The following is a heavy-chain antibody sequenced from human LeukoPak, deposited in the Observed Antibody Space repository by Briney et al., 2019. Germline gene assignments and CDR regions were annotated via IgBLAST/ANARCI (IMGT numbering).Heavy chain of an antibody. J-gene: IGHJ4*02. Sequence: GGSLRLSCAASGFTVSSNYMSWVRQAPGKGLEWVANIKPDESERNYVDSVKGRVTISRDSAKNSVFLQMNSLGAEDTAVYYCVRGGDDYVWGSPLDYWGQGTLVTVSS. CDR3: VRGGDDYVWGSPLDY. V-gene: IGHV3-7*01. CDR2: IKPDESER. CDR1: GFTVSSNY. D-gene: IGHD3-16*01.